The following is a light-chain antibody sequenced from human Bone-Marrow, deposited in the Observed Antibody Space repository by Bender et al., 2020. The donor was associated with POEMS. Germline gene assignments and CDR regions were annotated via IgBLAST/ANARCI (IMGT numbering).Light chain of an antibody. CDR3: ATWHDSLNGWV. J-gene: IGLJ3*02. CDR1: SSNIGGNT. Sequence: QSVLTQPPSASGTPGQRVTISCSGSSSNIGGNTVNWYQQLPGTAPKLLIYSNHQRPSGVPDRFSGSKSGTSASLAISALQSEDEGDYYCATWHDSLNGWVFGGGTKLAVL. CDR2: SNH. V-gene: IGLV1-44*01.